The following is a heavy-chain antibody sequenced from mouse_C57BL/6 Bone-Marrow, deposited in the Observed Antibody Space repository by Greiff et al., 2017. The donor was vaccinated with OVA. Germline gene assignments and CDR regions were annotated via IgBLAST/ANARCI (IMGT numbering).Heavy chain of an antibody. Sequence: VQLQQSGAELAGPGASVKLSCKASGYTFTSYGISWVKQRTGQGLEWIGEIYPRSGNTYYNEKFKGKATLTADKSSSTAYMELRSLTSEDSAVYFCARPLLRGAMDYWGQGTSVTVSS. CDR1: GYTFTSYG. J-gene: IGHJ4*01. V-gene: IGHV1-81*01. CDR3: ARPLLRGAMDY. CDR2: IYPRSGNT. D-gene: IGHD2-10*01.